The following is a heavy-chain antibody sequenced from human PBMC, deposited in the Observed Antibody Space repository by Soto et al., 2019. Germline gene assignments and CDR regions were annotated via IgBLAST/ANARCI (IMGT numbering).Heavy chain of an antibody. D-gene: IGHD3-10*01. J-gene: IGHJ4*02. CDR3: ARGSKESYPGSRIFDF. CDR1: GFDFSNFV. CDR2: IWHDASHE. V-gene: IGHV3-33*01. Sequence: QVQLVETGGGVVQPGTSLTLSCAASGFDFSNFVMHWVRQAPGKGLECVAVIWHDASHEYYGDSVQGRFTISRDNSKHLLYLQMNSLRAEDTAVYYCARGSKESYPGSRIFDFWGRGTLVTVSS.